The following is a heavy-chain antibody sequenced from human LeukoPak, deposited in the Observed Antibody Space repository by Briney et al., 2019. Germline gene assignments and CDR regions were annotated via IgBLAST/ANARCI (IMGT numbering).Heavy chain of an antibody. CDR2: ISWNSGSI. J-gene: IGHJ4*02. CDR3: ARLVSSD. D-gene: IGHD2/OR15-2a*01. Sequence: PGGSLRLSCAASGFTFDDYAMHWVRQAPGKGLEWVSGISWNSGSIGYADSVKGRFTISRDNAKNSLYLQMNSLRAEDTAVYYCARLVSSDWGQGTLVTVSS. CDR1: GFTFDDYA. V-gene: IGHV3-9*01.